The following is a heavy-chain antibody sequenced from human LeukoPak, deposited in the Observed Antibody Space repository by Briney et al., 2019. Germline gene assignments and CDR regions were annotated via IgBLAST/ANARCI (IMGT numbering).Heavy chain of an antibody. CDR1: GGSISSYY. D-gene: IGHD2-2*01. J-gene: IGHJ3*02. V-gene: IGHV4-59*01. Sequence: PSETLSLTCTVSGGSISSYYWSWIRQPPGKGLEWIGFIYYSGSTNYNPSLKSRVTISVDTSKKQFSLKLSSVTAADTAVYYCARVVCSSTSCEKRGAFDIWGQGTMVTVSS. CDR3: ARVVCSSTSCEKRGAFDI. CDR2: IYYSGST.